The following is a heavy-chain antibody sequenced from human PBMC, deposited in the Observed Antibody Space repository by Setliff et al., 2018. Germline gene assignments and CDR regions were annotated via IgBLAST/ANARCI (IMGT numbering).Heavy chain of an antibody. D-gene: IGHD6-13*01. CDR2: LSGYNGHT. V-gene: IGHV1-18*01. CDR3: AIDLLRSSSWRPDVFDV. Sequence: ASVKVSCKDYGYTFSRNYITWVRQAPGRGLEWMGWLSGYNGHTEYAQMFRYQFTMTTDTSTSTAYMELRSLIFDDTVIYYCAIDLLRSSSWRPDVFDVGGQGTMVTVSS. CDR1: GYTFSRNY. J-gene: IGHJ3*01.